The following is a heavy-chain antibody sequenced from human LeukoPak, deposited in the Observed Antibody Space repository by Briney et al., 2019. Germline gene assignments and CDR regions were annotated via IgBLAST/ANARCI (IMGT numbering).Heavy chain of an antibody. V-gene: IGHV4-61*01. J-gene: IGHJ4*02. CDR2: ISYTGST. CDR1: GASVSSDSNY. Sequence: SETLSLTCTVSGASVSSDSNYWSWIRQPPGKGLEWIGYISYTGSTNYNPSLKSRVTISVDTSKNQCSLKLSSVTAADTAVYYCARQSISGSSLSYFDYWGQGTLVNVSS. CDR3: ARQSISGSSLSYFDY. D-gene: IGHD3-22*01.